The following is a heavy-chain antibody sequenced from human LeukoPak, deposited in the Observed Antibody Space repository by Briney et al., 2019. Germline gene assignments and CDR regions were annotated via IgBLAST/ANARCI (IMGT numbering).Heavy chain of an antibody. V-gene: IGHV4-59*12. CDR1: GGSISSYY. CDR2: IYYSGST. CDR3: ARAPGYCSSTSCYSPGYFQH. D-gene: IGHD2-2*02. J-gene: IGHJ1*01. Sequence: SETLSLTCTVSGGSISSYYWSWIRQPPGKGLEWIGYIYYSGSTNYNPSLKSRVTISVDRSKNQFSLKLSSVTAADTAVYYCARAPGYCSSTSCYSPGYFQHWGQGTLVTVSS.